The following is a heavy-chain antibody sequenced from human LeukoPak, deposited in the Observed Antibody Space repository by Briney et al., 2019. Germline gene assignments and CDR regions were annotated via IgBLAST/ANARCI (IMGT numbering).Heavy chain of an antibody. CDR1: GFTFSTCS. CDR3: SSLIVGANHRLDY. J-gene: IGHJ4*02. D-gene: IGHD1-26*01. Sequence: PGESLRLSCAASGFTFSTCSMNWVRQAPGQGLEWVSYMSSSGVTIYYADSVKGRLTISRDNAKNSLYLQMNSLIAEATTVYYSSSLIVGANHRLDYWGQRPLVTVSA. CDR2: MSSSGVTI. V-gene: IGHV3-48*01.